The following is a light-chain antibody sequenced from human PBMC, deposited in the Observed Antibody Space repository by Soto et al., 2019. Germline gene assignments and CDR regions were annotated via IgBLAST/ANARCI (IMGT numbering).Light chain of an antibody. CDR3: QSYDKRLTAYV. J-gene: IGLJ1*01. Sequence: VVTAPPSVSGDLGVRVTISCSGTSSSIGAGYEVHWYHQLPGTAPKLVVSGNGNRPSGVPDRLSAYKSGTSASLAITGLQAEDEGQYYCQSYDKRLTAYVFGTGTKVTVL. CDR2: GNG. CDR1: SSSIGAGYE. V-gene: IGLV1-40*02.